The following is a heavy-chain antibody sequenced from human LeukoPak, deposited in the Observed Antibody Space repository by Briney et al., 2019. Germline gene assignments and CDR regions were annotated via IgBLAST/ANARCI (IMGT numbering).Heavy chain of an antibody. Sequence: ASVKVSCKASGYTFTGYYMHWVRHAPGQGLEWMGWINPNSGGTNYAQKFQGRVTMTRDTSISTAYMELSRLRSDDTAVYYCARGDSLIQRWLQFYYFDYWGQGTLVTVSS. D-gene: IGHD5-24*01. J-gene: IGHJ4*02. CDR3: ARGDSLIQRWLQFYYFDY. CDR2: INPNSGGT. CDR1: GYTFTGYY. V-gene: IGHV1-2*02.